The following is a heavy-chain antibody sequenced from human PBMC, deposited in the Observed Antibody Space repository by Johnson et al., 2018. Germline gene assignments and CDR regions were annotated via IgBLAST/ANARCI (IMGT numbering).Heavy chain of an antibody. V-gene: IGHV3-23*04. J-gene: IGHJ3*02. Sequence: EVQLVESGGGLVQPGGSLRLSCAASGFTFSSYAMSWVRQAPGKGLEWVPAISGSGGSTSDADSVKGRFTISRDNSKNTLYLQMNSLRAEDTAVYYCASGSQAAFDIWGQGTMVTVSS. CDR3: ASGSQAAFDI. D-gene: IGHD3-10*01. CDR2: ISGSGGST. CDR1: GFTFSSYA.